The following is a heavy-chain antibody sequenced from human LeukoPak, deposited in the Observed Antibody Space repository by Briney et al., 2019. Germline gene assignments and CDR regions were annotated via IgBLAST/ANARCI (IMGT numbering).Heavy chain of an antibody. CDR3: SRGGANDL. V-gene: IGHV4-4*07. CDR2: IFTSGST. D-gene: IGHD4/OR15-4a*01. Sequence: SETLSLTCTVVGGSLTSDYWSWIRQPAGKGLEWIGRIFTSGSTAYNPSLKSRVTMSLDTSKNQFFLKLSSVTAADTAAYFCSRGGANDLWGQGTLVTVSS. CDR1: GGSLTSDY. J-gene: IGHJ5*02.